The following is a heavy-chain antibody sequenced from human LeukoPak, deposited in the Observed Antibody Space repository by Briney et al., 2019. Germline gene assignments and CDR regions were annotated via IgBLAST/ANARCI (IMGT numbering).Heavy chain of an antibody. V-gene: IGHV3-30*03. D-gene: IGHD6-19*01. CDR1: GFICSTYG. CDR3: ARDRWLVLGGDY. Sequence: RGCSLRLSCAASGFICSTYGMHWVRQAPGKGLEWVAVISYDGSNKYYADSVKGRFTISRDNSKNTLYLQMNSLRVEDTAVYYCARDRWLVLGGDYWGQGTLVTVSS. CDR2: ISYDGSNK. J-gene: IGHJ4*02.